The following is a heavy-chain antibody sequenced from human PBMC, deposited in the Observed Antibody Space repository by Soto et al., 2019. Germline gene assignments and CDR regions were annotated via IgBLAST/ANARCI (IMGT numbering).Heavy chain of an antibody. CDR1: GYTFTGYY. J-gene: IGHJ5*02. Sequence: ASVKVSCKASGYTFTGYYMHWVRQAPGQGLEWMGIINPNGGGTSYAQKFQGRVTMTRDTSTTTAYMELSSLRSEDTAVYYCAVEVAAAAYWFDPWGQVTLVTVSS. V-gene: IGHV1-46*01. CDR2: INPNGGGT. D-gene: IGHD6-13*01. CDR3: AVEVAAAAYWFDP.